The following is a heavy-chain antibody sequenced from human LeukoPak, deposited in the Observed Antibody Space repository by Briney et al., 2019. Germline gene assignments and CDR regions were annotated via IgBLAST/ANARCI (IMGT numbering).Heavy chain of an antibody. CDR1: GYTFTSYY. CDR2: INPSGGST. D-gene: IGHD1-26*01. V-gene: IGHV1-46*01. Sequence: ASVKVSCKASGYTFTSYYMHWVRQAPGQGLEWMGIINPSGGSTSYAQKFQGRVTMTRDTSTSTVYMELSSLKSEDTAVYYCAREGEATPFDYWGQGTLVTVSS. J-gene: IGHJ4*02. CDR3: AREGEATPFDY.